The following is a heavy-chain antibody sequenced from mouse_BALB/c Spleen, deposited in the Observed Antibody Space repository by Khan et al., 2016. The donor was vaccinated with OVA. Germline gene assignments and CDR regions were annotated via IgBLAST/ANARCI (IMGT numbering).Heavy chain of an antibody. CDR1: GFNFKDTY. CDR2: IDPANGNS. D-gene: IGHD1-2*01. J-gene: IGHJ4*01. V-gene: IGHV14-3*02. Sequence: VQLQQPGAELVKPGASVKLSCTASGFNFKDTYMHWVKQRPEQGLEWIGGIDPANGNSKYDPKFQGKATITADTSSNTAYLQLSSLTSEDTDVYYCASGKSHDYGSYAMDYWGQGTAVAVSS. CDR3: ASGKSHDYGSYAMDY.